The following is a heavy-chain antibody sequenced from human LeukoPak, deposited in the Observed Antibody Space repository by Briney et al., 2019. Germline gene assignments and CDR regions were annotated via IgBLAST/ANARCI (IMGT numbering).Heavy chain of an antibody. J-gene: IGHJ5*01. CDR1: GFTFSTYW. V-gene: IGHV3-7*01. CDR2: INQGGSGK. D-gene: IGHD1-26*01. Sequence: PGRSLRLSCAASGFTFSTYWMTWLRQAPGNGLEWVASINQGGSGKYYPDSVKGRFTISIDNTKNSLYLQMNSLRAEDTAVYYCARVRPGDADSWGQGTLVSVSS. CDR3: ARVRPGDADS.